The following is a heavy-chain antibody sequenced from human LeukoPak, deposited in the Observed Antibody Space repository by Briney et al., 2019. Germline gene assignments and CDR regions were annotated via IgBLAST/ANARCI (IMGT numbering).Heavy chain of an antibody. CDR1: GGSISSGGYS. CDR3: ARVSVRLGLGVDY. V-gene: IGHV4-30-2*01. CDR2: IYHSGST. Sequence: ASETLSLTCAVSGGSISSGGYSWSWIRQPRGKGLEWYGYIYHSGSTYYNQSLKSRVTISVDRSKNQVSLKLSSVTAADTAVYYCARVSVRLGLGVDYWGQGTLVTVSS. D-gene: IGHD3-16*01. J-gene: IGHJ4*02.